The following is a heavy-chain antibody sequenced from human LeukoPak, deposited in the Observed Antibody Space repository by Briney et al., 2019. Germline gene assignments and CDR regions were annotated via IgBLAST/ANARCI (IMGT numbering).Heavy chain of an antibody. CDR1: GYTFTSYY. CDR2: INPRGGST. J-gene: IGHJ4*02. D-gene: IGHD3-9*01. Sequence: ASVKVSCKASGYTFTSYYMHWVRQAPGQGLGWMGIINPRGGSTSYAQKFQGRVTMTRDTSTSTVYMELSSLRSEDTAVYYCARGESNYDILTGYLDYWGQGTLVTVSS. V-gene: IGHV1-46*03. CDR3: ARGESNYDILTGYLDY.